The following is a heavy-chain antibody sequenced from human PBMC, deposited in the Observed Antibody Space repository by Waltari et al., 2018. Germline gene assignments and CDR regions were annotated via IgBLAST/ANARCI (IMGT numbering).Heavy chain of an antibody. CDR3: ATYIGASIGTAAFDV. Sequence: QLQLQESGPGLGKPSETLSLTCNVSGGSITSHRHYWAWIRQPPGQGLEWIATVSYNGATYSSPSLKSRVTVSRDTSKNHLSLKLGSVIAADTAVYYCATYIGASIGTAAFDVWGQGTMVTVSS. D-gene: IGHD5-12*01. J-gene: IGHJ3*01. V-gene: IGHV4-39*02. CDR2: VSYNGAT. CDR1: GGSITSHRHY.